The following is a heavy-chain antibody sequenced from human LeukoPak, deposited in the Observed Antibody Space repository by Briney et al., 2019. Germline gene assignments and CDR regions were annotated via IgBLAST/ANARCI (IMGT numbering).Heavy chain of an antibody. D-gene: IGHD1-14*01. V-gene: IGHV3-48*02. J-gene: IGHJ4*02. Sequence: GSLRLSCAASGFTFSIYSMNWVRQAPGKGLEWVSYISSGSSTIYYADSVKGRFTISRGNAKNSLYLQMNSLRDEDTAVYYCAEGGEPYWGQGTLVTVSS. CDR3: AEGGEPY. CDR1: GFTFSIYS. CDR2: ISSGSSTI.